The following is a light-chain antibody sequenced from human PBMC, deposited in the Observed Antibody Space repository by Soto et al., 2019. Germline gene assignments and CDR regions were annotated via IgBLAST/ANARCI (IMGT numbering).Light chain of an antibody. CDR3: LQLYNFSWT. CDR1: QGISNY. J-gene: IGKJ1*01. CDR2: AAY. V-gene: IGKV1-27*01. Sequence: DLQMTQSPSSLSASVGDRFTITRVASQGISNYLAWYQQKPGTFPKLLISAAYTLQTGVTSRFSGSGSGTDFTLTISRLQPEDFATYYCLQLYNFSWTVGPVTQVEIK.